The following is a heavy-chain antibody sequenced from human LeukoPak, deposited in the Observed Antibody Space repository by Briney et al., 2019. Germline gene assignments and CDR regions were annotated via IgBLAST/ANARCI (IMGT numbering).Heavy chain of an antibody. CDR2: WDQDRSEK. Sequence: GGSLRLSCAASGFMFSTYWMRWVRHAPGRGRECVAKWDQDRSEKYYVAYLTGRFTISRANAKNSLFLQLHSLRAEDTAVYYGVRDRPGLAVAGYDYWGQGTLVTVSS. J-gene: IGHJ4*02. V-gene: IGHV3-7*01. CDR3: VRDRPGLAVAGYDY. CDR1: GFMFSTYW. D-gene: IGHD6-19*01.